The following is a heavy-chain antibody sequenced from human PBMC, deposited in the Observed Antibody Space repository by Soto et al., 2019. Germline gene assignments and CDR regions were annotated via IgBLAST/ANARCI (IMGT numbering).Heavy chain of an antibody. D-gene: IGHD5-18*01. J-gene: IGHJ3*02. Sequence: QVPLVQSGAEVKKPGASVKVSCKASGYTFTSYAMHWVRQAPGQRLEWMGWINAGNGNTKYSQKFQGRVTITRDTSASTAYMELSSLRSEDTAVYYCARAPDTAMVDDAFDIWGQGTMVTVSS. CDR3: ARAPDTAMVDDAFDI. CDR1: GYTFTSYA. V-gene: IGHV1-3*01. CDR2: INAGNGNT.